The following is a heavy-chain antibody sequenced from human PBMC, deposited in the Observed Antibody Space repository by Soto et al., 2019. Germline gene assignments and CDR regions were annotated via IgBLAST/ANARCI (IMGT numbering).Heavy chain of an antibody. V-gene: IGHV3-30*03. CDR2: ISYDGSNK. J-gene: IGHJ3*02. D-gene: IGHD4-4*01. CDR1: GFTFSSYG. Sequence: GGSLRLSCAASGFTFSSYGMHWVRQAPGKGLEWVAVISYDGSNKYYADSVKGRFTISRDNSKNTLYLQMNSLRAEDTAVYYCATTARIWGQGTMVTVSS. CDR3: ATTARI.